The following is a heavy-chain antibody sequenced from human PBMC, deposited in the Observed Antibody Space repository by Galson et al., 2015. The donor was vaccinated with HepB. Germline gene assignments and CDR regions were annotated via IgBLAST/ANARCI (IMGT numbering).Heavy chain of an antibody. Sequence: SVKVSCKASGYTFTGYYMHWVRQAPGQGLEWMGWINPNSGGTNYAQKFQGRVTMTRDTSISTAYMELSRLRSDGTAVYYCARDPLDANYYYYGMDVWGQGTTVTVSS. D-gene: IGHD1-1*01. V-gene: IGHV1-2*02. CDR1: GYTFTGYY. J-gene: IGHJ6*02. CDR2: INPNSGGT. CDR3: ARDPLDANYYYYGMDV.